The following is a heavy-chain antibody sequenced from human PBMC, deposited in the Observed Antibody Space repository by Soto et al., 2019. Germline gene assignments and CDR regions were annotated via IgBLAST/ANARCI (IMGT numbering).Heavy chain of an antibody. V-gene: IGHV1-24*01. J-gene: IGHJ4*02. Sequence: QVQVVQSGAEVRKPGASVKLSCKVLAYTLTEFPIHWVRQAPRKGLEWMGVSDPEEGDTIFAQKFQGRVTMTEDTSTDTVYRELSSLRAEDTAVYYCAIGGRAAEFDYWGQGTRVTGSS. CDR1: AYTLTEFP. CDR2: SDPEEGDT. CDR3: AIGGRAAEFDY. D-gene: IGHD2-15*01.